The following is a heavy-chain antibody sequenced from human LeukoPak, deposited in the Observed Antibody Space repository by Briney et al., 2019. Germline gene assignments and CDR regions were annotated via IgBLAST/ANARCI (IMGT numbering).Heavy chain of an antibody. CDR3: ARDVDLERFDY. CDR2: IYHTGST. J-gene: IGHJ4*02. V-gene: IGHV4-38-2*02. D-gene: IGHD1-1*01. Sequence: SETLSLTCSVSGYSISSGLHWGWIRQPPGKGLEWIGSIYHTGSTYYNPSLKSRVTISIDTSKNQFSLWVTSVTAADTAVYYCARDVDLERFDYWSQGTLVTVSS. CDR1: GYSISSGLH.